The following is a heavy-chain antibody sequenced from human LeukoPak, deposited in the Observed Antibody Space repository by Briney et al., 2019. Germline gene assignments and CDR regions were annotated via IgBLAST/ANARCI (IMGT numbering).Heavy chain of an antibody. CDR3: ARGRSSSWYGEY. D-gene: IGHD6-13*01. J-gene: IGHJ4*02. V-gene: IGHV1-2*02. CDR2: INPNSGGT. CDR1: GYTFTGYY. Sequence: GASVKVSCKASGYTFTGYYMHWVRQAPGQGLEWMGWINPNSGGTNYAQKFQGRVTITRNTSISTAYMELSSLRSEDTAVYYCARGRSSSWYGEYWGQGTLVTVSS.